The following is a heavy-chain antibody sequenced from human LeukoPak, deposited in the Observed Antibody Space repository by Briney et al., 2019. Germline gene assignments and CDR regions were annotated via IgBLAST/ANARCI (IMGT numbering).Heavy chain of an antibody. CDR3: ARHYDSSGYWYYFDY. Sequence: SETLSLTCTVSGGSIRGYYWNWIRQPPGKGLEWIGYIYYSGSTNYNPSLKSRVTISVDTSKNQFSLKLNSVTAADTAVYYCARHYDSSGYWYYFDYWGQGTLVTVSS. J-gene: IGHJ4*02. V-gene: IGHV4-59*08. CDR2: IYYSGST. D-gene: IGHD3-22*01. CDR1: GGSIRGYY.